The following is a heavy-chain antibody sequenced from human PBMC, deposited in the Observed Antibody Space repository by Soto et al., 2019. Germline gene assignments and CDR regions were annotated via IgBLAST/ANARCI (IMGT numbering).Heavy chain of an antibody. CDR3: AADSRYCSGGNCEDY. V-gene: IGHV1-58*02. CDR1: GFTFTSSA. D-gene: IGHD2-15*01. Sequence: SVKVSCKASGFTFTSSAMQWVRQARGQRLEWIGWIVVGSGHANYAQKFQERVTITRDMSTSTAYMELSSLRSEDTAVYYCAADSRYCSGGNCEDYWGQGTLVTVSS. CDR2: IVVGSGHA. J-gene: IGHJ4*02.